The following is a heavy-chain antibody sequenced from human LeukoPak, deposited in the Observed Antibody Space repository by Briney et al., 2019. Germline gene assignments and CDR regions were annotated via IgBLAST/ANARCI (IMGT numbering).Heavy chain of an antibody. CDR2: IYTSGST. Sequence: PSETLSLTCTVSGGSISSYYWSWIRQPAGKGLEWIGRIYTSGSTNYNPSLKSRVTMSVDTSKNQFSLKLSSVTAADTAVYYCARSILVDTPFEGYMDVWGKGTTVTVSS. V-gene: IGHV4-4*07. CDR3: ARSILVDTPFEGYMDV. J-gene: IGHJ6*03. D-gene: IGHD6-6*01. CDR1: GGSISSYY.